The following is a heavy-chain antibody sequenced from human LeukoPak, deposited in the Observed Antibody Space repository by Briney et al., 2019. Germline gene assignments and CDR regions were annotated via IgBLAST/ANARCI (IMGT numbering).Heavy chain of an antibody. CDR2: INPNSGGT. J-gene: IGHJ4*02. V-gene: IGHV1-2*06. CDR3: ARVGLAYCGGDCTNLFDY. CDR1: GYTFTGYY. Sequence: ASVKVSCKASGYTFTGYYMHWVRQAPGQGLEWMGRINPNSGGTNYAQKFQGRVTMTRDTSISTAYMELSRLRSDDTAVCYCARVGLAYCGGDCTNLFDYWGQGTLVTVSS. D-gene: IGHD2-21*02.